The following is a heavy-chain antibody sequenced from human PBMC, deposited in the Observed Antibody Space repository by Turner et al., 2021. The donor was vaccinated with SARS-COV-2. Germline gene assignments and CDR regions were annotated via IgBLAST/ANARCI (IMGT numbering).Heavy chain of an antibody. Sequence: QVQLVESGGGVVQPGRSLRLSCAPSGFTFSSYGMHWVRQAPGKGLEWVAVITYDGSNKYYADSVKGRFTISSDQSKNTLYLQMNSLGAEDTAVYYCATRIVVVVTATNAFDYWGQGTLVTVSS. V-gene: IGHV3-30*03. D-gene: IGHD2-15*01. J-gene: IGHJ4*02. CDR1: GFTFSSYG. CDR3: ATRIVVVVTATNAFDY. CDR2: ITYDGSNK.